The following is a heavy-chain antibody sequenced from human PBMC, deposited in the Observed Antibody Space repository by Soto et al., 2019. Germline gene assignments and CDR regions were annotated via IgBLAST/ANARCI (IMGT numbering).Heavy chain of an antibody. Sequence: QVQLVQSGAEVKKPGASVKVSCKASGYTFTSYDINWVREASGQGLEWMGWMSPKSGNTGYALKFQGRVTMPRSTYISTAYMELSSLPSEDTAVYYCARGPPNWGFDSWGQGTLVTVSS. D-gene: IGHD7-27*01. J-gene: IGHJ4*02. CDR2: MSPKSGNT. V-gene: IGHV1-8*01. CDR3: ARGPPNWGFDS. CDR1: GYTFTSYD.